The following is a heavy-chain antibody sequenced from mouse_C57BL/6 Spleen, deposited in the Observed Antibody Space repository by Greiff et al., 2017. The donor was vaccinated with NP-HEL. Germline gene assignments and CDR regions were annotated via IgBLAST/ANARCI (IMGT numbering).Heavy chain of an antibody. J-gene: IGHJ3*01. CDR1: GYAFSSYW. CDR2: IYPGDGDT. D-gene: IGHD2-3*01. V-gene: IGHV1-80*01. CDR3: ARDNIDGSRRVAY. Sequence: VQLQQSGAELVKPGASVKISCKASGYAFSSYWMNWVKQRPGKGLEWIGQIYPGDGDTNYNGKFKGKATLTADKSSSTAYMQLSILTSEDSAVYFCARDNIDGSRRVAYWGQGTLVTVAA.